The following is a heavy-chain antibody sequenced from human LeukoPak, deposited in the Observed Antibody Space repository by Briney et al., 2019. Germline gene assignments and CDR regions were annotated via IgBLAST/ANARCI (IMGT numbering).Heavy chain of an antibody. D-gene: IGHD5-18*01. V-gene: IGHV3-30*04. J-gene: IGHJ6*03. Sequence: GGSLRLSCAASGFTFSSYAMHWARQAPGKGLEWVAVISYDGSNKYYTDSVKGRFTISRDNSKNTLYLQMNSLRAEDTAVYYCAGGYGTLYYYMDVWGKGTTVTVSS. CDR3: AGGYGTLYYYMDV. CDR1: GFTFSSYA. CDR2: ISYDGSNK.